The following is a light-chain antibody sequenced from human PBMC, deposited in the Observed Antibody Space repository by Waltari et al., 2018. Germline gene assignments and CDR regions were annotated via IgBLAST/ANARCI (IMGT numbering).Light chain of an antibody. CDR1: QSVLYSANNKNY. Sequence: DIVMTQSPDSLAMSLGERATINCKSSQSVLYSANNKNYLAWYQQKPGQPPNLLIYWASTRESGVPDRFSGSGSGTDFTLTISSLQAEDVAVYYCQQYYSLYTFGQGTKLEIK. J-gene: IGKJ2*01. CDR2: WAS. V-gene: IGKV4-1*01. CDR3: QQYYSLYT.